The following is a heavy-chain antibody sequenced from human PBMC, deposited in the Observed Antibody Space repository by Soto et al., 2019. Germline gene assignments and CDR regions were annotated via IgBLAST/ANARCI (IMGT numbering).Heavy chain of an antibody. D-gene: IGHD1-7*01. J-gene: IGHJ4*02. CDR2: ISSNGGTT. V-gene: IGHV3-64*01. Sequence: EVQLAESGGGMVQPGGSLRLSCVASGFTFSSYDMHWFRQAPGKGLEYVSSISSNGGTTYYGNSVKRRFTISRDNAKNTLYLQLGSLRAEDMAVYYCVRRVSGNYDYWGQGTLVTGSS. CDR1: GFTFSSYD. CDR3: VRRVSGNYDY.